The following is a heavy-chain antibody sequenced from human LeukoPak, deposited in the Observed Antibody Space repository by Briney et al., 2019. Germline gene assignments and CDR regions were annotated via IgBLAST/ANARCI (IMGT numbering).Heavy chain of an antibody. CDR3: AKDRQAAAPNVRFDP. Sequence: GGSLRLSCAASGFTFSDYAMSWVRQAPGKGLEWVSVISGSGDSTYYADSVKGRFSISRDNPKNTLYLQMNSLRAEDPAVYYCAKDRQAAAPNVRFDPWGQGTLVPVS. D-gene: IGHD6-13*01. CDR1: GFTFSDYA. J-gene: IGHJ5*02. CDR2: ISGSGDST. V-gene: IGHV3-23*01.